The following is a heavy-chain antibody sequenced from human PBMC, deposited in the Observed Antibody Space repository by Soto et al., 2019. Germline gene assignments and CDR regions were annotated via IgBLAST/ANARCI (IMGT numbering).Heavy chain of an antibody. V-gene: IGHV1-2*02. CDR2: INPKSGGT. Sequence: ASVKVSCKASGDTFTASYIHWVRQAPGQGGGWMGWINPKSGGTKYPQKFQGRVTMTRDTSLSTVYMTLTRLTADDTAVYYCARDLAKGGGTAGFDYWGQGTLVTVSS. CDR3: ARDLAKGGGTAGFDY. J-gene: IGHJ4*02. D-gene: IGHD1-26*01. CDR1: GDTFTASY.